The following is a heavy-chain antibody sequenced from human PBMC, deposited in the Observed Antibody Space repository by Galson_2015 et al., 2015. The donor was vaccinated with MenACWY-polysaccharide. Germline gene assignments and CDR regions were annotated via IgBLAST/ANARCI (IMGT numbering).Heavy chain of an antibody. V-gene: IGHV3-21*01. CDR3: ARDAQRGYSGYDYFFDY. D-gene: IGHD5-12*01. J-gene: IGHJ4*02. Sequence: SLRLSCAASGFTFSTYPMNWVRQAPGKGLEWVSSITSTSSYIYYADSVKGRFTISRDNAENSLYLQMNSLRAEDTAVYYCARDAQRGYSGYDYFFDYWGQGTLVTVSS. CDR1: GFTFSTYP. CDR2: ITSTSSYI.